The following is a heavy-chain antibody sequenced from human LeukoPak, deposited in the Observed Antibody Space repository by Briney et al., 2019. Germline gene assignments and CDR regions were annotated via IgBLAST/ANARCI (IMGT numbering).Heavy chain of an antibody. D-gene: IGHD3-10*01. Sequence: PGGSLRLSCAASGFTLSSNYMSWVRQAPGKGLEWGSVIYSGGSTYYADSVTGRFTISRDNSKNTLYLQMNSLRAEDTAVYYCARGDFGRNYFDYWGQGTLVTVSS. CDR2: IYSGGST. CDR1: GFTLSSNY. J-gene: IGHJ4*02. CDR3: ARGDFGRNYFDY. V-gene: IGHV3-66*02.